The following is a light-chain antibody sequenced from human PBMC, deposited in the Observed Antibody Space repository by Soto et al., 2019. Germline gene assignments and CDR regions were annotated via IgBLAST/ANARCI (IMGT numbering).Light chain of an antibody. V-gene: IGKV1-5*01. CDR2: DAS. CDR3: QHYNSYSEA. J-gene: IGKJ1*01. Sequence: DIQMTQSPSTLSASVGDRVTITCRASQNINTWLAWYQQKPGKAPKLLIYDASSLESGAPSRFSGSGSGTEFTLTISSLQPDDFATYYCQHYNSYSEAFGQGTKVDIK. CDR1: QNINTW.